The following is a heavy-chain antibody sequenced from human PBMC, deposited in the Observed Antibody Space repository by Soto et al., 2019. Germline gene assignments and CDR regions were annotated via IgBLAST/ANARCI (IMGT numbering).Heavy chain of an antibody. CDR2: IYYSGST. Sequence: QVQLQESGPGLVKPSQTLSLTCTVSGGSISSGGYYWSWIRQHPGKGLEWIGYIYYSGSTYYNPSLKSRVTISVDTSKNQFSLQLSSVTAADTAVYYCARGWGKDGYGDLYFDYWGQGTLVTVSS. CDR1: GGSISSGGYY. J-gene: IGHJ4*02. D-gene: IGHD4-17*01. V-gene: IGHV4-31*03. CDR3: ARGWGKDGYGDLYFDY.